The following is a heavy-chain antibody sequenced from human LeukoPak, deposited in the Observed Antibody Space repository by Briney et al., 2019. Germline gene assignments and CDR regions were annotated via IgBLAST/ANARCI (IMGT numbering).Heavy chain of an antibody. V-gene: IGHV1-2*02. D-gene: IGHD6-19*01. Sequence: GASVKVSCKASGYTFTGYYMHWVRQAPGQGLEWMGWINPNSGGTNYAQKFQGRVTMTRDTSISTAYMELSRLRSDDTAVYYCARDRGGEQWLEGLLGAHRGGLLYYMDVWGKGTTVTISS. J-gene: IGHJ6*03. CDR3: ARDRGGEQWLEGLLGAHRGGLLYYMDV. CDR2: INPNSGGT. CDR1: GYTFTGYY.